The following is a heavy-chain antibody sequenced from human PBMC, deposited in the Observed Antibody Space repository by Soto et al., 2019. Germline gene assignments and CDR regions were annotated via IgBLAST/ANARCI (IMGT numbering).Heavy chain of an antibody. CDR3: XXXXXXX. Sequence: QVQLVESGGGVIQPGRSLKLSCAASGFTFSTYAMHWLRQAPGKGLEWVAVISYDGINKYYADSVKGRFTISRDNSKXXXXXXXXXXXXXXXXXXXXXXXXXXXWGQGTPVIVSS. J-gene: IGHJ4*02. V-gene: IGHV3-30-3*01. CDR2: ISYDGINK. CDR1: GFTFSTYA.